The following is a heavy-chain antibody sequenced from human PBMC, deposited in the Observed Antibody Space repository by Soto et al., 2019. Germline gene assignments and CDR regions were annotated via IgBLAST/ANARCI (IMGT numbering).Heavy chain of an antibody. V-gene: IGHV1-8*01. D-gene: IGHD3-16*01. J-gene: IGHJ5*02. CDR2: MNPNSGNT. Sequence: SVKVSFKASCYTFTSYDINWGRQATGQGLEWMGWMNPNSGNTGYAQKFQGRVTMTRNTSISTAYMELSSLRSEDTAVYYCARGLRVYYDYVWGLARGGWFDPWAQGTLVTVSS. CDR1: CYTFTSYD. CDR3: ARGLRVYYDYVWGLARGGWFDP.